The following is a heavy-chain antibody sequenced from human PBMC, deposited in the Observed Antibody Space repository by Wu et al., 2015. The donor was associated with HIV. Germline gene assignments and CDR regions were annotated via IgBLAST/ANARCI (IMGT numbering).Heavy chain of an antibody. CDR3: ARDATPVTTEFDY. Sequence: QVRLVQSGAEVKKPGAPVKVSCGTSGYTSANYYIHWLRQAPGQGLEWMAWINPSGGSTIYSENFEGRVTVTRDTSMKTVYMELDSLTSGDTAVYYCARDATPVTTEFDYWGQGTLITVSS. V-gene: IGHV1-2*02. J-gene: IGHJ4*02. CDR1: GYTSANYY. CDR2: INPSGGST. D-gene: IGHD4-11*01.